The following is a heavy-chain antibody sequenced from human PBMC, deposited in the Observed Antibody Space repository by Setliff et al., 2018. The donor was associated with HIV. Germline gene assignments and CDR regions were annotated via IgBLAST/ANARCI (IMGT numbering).Heavy chain of an antibody. V-gene: IGHV4-61*09. CDR3: ARSQETSVAATEI. CDR1: GASISDGTYY. CDR2: IYIRGGTT. J-gene: IGHJ3*02. Sequence: SQTLSLTCAVSGASISDGTYYWSWIRQPAGKGLEWIGHIYIRGGTTNYSPSLKSRVTMSLDTSKNQFSLSLSSVTASDTALYYCARSQETSVAATEIWGQGTMVTVSS.